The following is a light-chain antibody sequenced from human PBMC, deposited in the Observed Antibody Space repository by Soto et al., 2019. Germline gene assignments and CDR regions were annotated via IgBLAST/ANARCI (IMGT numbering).Light chain of an antibody. CDR2: GTS. Sequence: EIVLTQSPGTLSLSPGERSTLSLRASQGVSSNYLAWYQQKSGQAPRLLLYGTSSRATGIPERFSGSGSGTDFTLTISRLEPEDFAVYYCQHYGSSRTFGQGTKVDIK. V-gene: IGKV3-20*01. J-gene: IGKJ1*01. CDR3: QHYGSSRT. CDR1: QGVSSNY.